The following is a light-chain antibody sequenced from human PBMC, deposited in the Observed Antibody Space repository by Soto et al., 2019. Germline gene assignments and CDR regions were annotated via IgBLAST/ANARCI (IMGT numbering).Light chain of an antibody. CDR2: WAS. CDR3: QQYYTPLT. CDR1: QRVLLTYNNNNY. V-gene: IGKV4-1*01. Sequence: DIVMTPSPDSLAVSLGERATINCKSSQRVLLTYNNNNYLAWYQQTPGHPPKVLISWASTLESGVPDRFSGSWSGTDFPLTITILHAEYVAFYYCQQYYTPLTFGGGTKVEIK. J-gene: IGKJ4*01.